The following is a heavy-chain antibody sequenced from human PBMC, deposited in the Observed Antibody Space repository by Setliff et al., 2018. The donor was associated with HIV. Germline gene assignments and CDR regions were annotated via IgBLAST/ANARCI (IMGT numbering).Heavy chain of an antibody. CDR3: ARGGGITWRSYSFDY. V-gene: IGHV4-59*12. CDR2: IYYSGST. CDR1: GGSISSYY. J-gene: IGHJ4*01. D-gene: IGHD3-10*01. Sequence: NPSETLSLTCTVSGGSISSYYWSWIRQPPGKGLELIGYIYYSGSTDYNPSLKSRVSISVDTSKNQFSLRLSSVSAADTALYYCARGGGITWRSYSFDYWGHGTLVTVSS.